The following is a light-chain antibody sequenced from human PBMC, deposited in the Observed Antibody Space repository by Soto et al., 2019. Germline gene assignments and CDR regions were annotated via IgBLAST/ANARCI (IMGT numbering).Light chain of an antibody. CDR2: GAS. J-gene: IGKJ1*01. Sequence: EIVLTQSPGTLSLSPGERATLSCRVSQSVSSSYLAWYQQKPGRAPRLLIYGASSRATGIPDRFSGSGSETDFTLTISRLEPEDFAVYYGQQYGSSPWTFGQGTKVEIK. CDR1: QSVSSSY. CDR3: QQYGSSPWT. V-gene: IGKV3-20*01.